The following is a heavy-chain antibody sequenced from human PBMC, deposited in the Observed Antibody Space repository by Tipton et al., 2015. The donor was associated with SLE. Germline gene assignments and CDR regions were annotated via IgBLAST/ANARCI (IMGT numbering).Heavy chain of an antibody. J-gene: IGHJ4*02. CDR2: ISGSGGST. D-gene: IGHD6-19*01. Sequence: SLRLSCAASGFTFSSYAMSWVRQAPGKGLEWVSAISGSGGSTHYADSVKGRFTISRDNSKNTLYVQMNRLRAEDTAVYYCAKDAEPNSSGWYSDYWGQGTLVTVSS. V-gene: IGHV3-23*01. CDR3: AKDAEPNSSGWYSDY. CDR1: GFTFSSYA.